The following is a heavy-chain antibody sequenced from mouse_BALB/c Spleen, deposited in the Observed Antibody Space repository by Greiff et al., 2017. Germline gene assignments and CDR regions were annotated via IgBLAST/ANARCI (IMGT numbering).Heavy chain of an antibody. Sequence: EVMLVESGGGLVQPGGSLRLSCATSGFTFTDYYMSWVRQPPGKALEWLGFIRNKANGYTTEYSASVKGRFTISRDNSQSILYLQMNTLRAEDSATYYCARAYYGNYFAYWGQGTLVTVSA. D-gene: IGHD2-10*01. CDR3: ARAYYGNYFAY. CDR1: GFTFTDYY. CDR2: IRNKANGYTT. J-gene: IGHJ3*01. V-gene: IGHV7-3*02.